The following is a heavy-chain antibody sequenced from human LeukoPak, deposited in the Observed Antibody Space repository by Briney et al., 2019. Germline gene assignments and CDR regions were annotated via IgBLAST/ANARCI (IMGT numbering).Heavy chain of an antibody. D-gene: IGHD3-10*01. V-gene: IGHV3-43*02. CDR3: AKEVITMVRGVINYYMDV. J-gene: IGHJ6*03. CDR2: ISGDGGST. CDR1: GFTFDDYA. Sequence: GGSLRLSCAASGFTFDDYAMHWVRQAPGKGLEWVSLISGDGGSTYYADSVKGRFTISRDNSKNSLYLQMNSLITEDTALYYCAKEVITMVRGVINYYMDVWGKGTTVTVSS.